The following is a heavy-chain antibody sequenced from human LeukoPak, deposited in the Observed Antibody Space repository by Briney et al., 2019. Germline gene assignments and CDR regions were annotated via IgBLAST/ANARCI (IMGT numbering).Heavy chain of an antibody. CDR2: IIPIFGTA. V-gene: IGHV1-69*06. J-gene: IGHJ6*03. CDR3: ARDKRGATFYYYMDV. Sequence: GASVKVSCKASGGTFSSYAISWVRQAPGQGLEWMGGIIPIFGTANYAQKFQGRVTITADKSTSTAYMELSSLRSEDTAVYYCARDKRGATFYYYMDVWGKGTTVTVSS. D-gene: IGHD1-26*01. CDR1: GGTFSSYA.